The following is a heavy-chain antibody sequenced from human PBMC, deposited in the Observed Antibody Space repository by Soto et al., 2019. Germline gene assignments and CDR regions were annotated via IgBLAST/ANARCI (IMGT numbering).Heavy chain of an antibody. CDR1: GFTFSSYA. CDR3: ATDSSGWYRN. J-gene: IGHJ4*02. V-gene: IGHV3-30-3*01. CDR2: ISYDGSNK. Sequence: QVQLVESGGGVVQPGRSLRLSCAASGFTFSSYAMHWVRQAPGKGLEWVAVISYDGSNKYYADSVKGRFTISRDNSKSTLYLQMNSLRAEDTAVYYCATDSSGWYRNWGQGTLVTVSS. D-gene: IGHD6-19*01.